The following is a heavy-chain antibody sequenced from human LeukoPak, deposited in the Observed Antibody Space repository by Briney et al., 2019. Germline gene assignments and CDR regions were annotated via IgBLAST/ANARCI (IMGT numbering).Heavy chain of an antibody. CDR2: ISSSGSTI. CDR1: GFTFSDYY. Sequence: GGSLRLSCAASGFTFSDYYMSWIRQAPGKGLEWVSDISSSGSTIYYADSVKGRFTISRDNAKKSLYLQMNSLRAEDTAVYYCARGRGYGSGSYYAMDVWGQGTTVTVSS. J-gene: IGHJ6*02. D-gene: IGHD3-10*01. CDR3: ARGRGYGSGSYYAMDV. V-gene: IGHV3-11*01.